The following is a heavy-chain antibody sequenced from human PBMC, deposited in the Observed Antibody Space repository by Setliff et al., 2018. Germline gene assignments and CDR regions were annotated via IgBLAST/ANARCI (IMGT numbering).Heavy chain of an antibody. J-gene: IGHJ5*02. V-gene: IGHV4-34*01. CDR2: IDQSGST. CDR3: AGGAFGSRWYVRPWFDP. D-gene: IGHD6-13*01. Sequence: SETLSLTCAVYGDSFSGYFWTWIRQPPGKGLEWIGDIDQSGSTNYNPSLKSRLTISVDTSKNQFSQSLSSVTAADTAVYYCAGGAFGSRWYVRPWFDPWGQGTLVTVSS. CDR1: GDSFSGYF.